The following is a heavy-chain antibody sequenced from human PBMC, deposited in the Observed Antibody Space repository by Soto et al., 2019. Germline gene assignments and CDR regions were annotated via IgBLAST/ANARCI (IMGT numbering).Heavy chain of an antibody. D-gene: IGHD3-22*01. Sequence: GGSLRLSCAASGFTFSSYAMSWVRQAPGKGLEWVSAISGSGGSTYYADSVKGRFTISRDNSKNTLYLQMNSLRAEDTAVYYCAKDSPVVYYYDSSGYPDAFDIWGQGTMVTVSS. CDR1: GFTFSSYA. CDR2: ISGSGGST. J-gene: IGHJ3*02. V-gene: IGHV3-23*01. CDR3: AKDSPVVYYYDSSGYPDAFDI.